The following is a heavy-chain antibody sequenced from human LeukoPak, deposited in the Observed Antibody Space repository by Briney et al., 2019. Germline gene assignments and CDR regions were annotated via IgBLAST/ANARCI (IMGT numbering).Heavy chain of an antibody. CDR2: VYYTGSA. CDR1: GGSISSTSYH. CDR3: ARYASGSYYWFDP. J-gene: IGHJ5*02. Sequence: KPSETLSLTCTVSGGSISSTSYHWAWIRQPPGKGLEWIATVYYTGSAYYNPSLKSRVTISVDTSKSQFSLKLSSVTTADTVLCYCARYASGSYYWFDPWGQGTLVTVSS. D-gene: IGHD3-10*01. V-gene: IGHV4-39*01.